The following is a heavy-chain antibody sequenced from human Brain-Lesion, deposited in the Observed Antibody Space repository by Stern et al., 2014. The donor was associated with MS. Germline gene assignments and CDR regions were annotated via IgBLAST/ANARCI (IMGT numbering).Heavy chain of an antibody. J-gene: IGHJ5*02. V-gene: IGHV4-39*01. CDR2: IYYSGNT. CDR3: AGEEDIRYCSGGSCTGNWFDP. Sequence: QVQLVESGPGLVKPSETLSLTCTVAGGSVSSTSYAWAWIRQPPGKGLGWIGTIYYSGNTHYSPSLQSRLTIYLDTSKNPFSLQLRSVTAADTAVYYCAGEEDIRYCSGGSCTGNWFDPWGQGTLVTVSS. CDR1: GGSVSSTSYA. D-gene: IGHD2-15*01.